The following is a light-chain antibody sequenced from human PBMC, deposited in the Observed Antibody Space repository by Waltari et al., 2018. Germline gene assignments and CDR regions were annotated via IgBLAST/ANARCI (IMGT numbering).Light chain of an antibody. CDR2: GAS. CDR3: QQYGSSPLFT. J-gene: IGKJ3*01. CDR1: QSVSSSY. V-gene: IGKV3-20*01. Sequence: EIVLTQSPGTLSLSPGDRATLSCRASQSVSSSYLAWYQQKPGQAPRLLIYGASSRATGIPDRFSGSGSGTDFTLTISRLEPEDFAVYYCQQYGSSPLFTFGPGTKVGIK.